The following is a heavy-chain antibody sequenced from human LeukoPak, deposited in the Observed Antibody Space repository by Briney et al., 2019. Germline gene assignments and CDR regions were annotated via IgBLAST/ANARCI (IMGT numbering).Heavy chain of an antibody. D-gene: IGHD2-15*01. Sequence: ASVKVSCKASGYTFTGYYMHWVRQAPGQGLEWMGWINPNSGGTNYAQKFQGRVTMTTDTSISTAYMELSRLRTDDTAVYYCARENRAWLSYCGGGSCDSSYWNFDLWGRGTLVTVSS. CDR2: INPNSGGT. CDR3: ARENRAWLSYCGGGSCDSSYWNFDL. CDR1: GYTFTGYY. J-gene: IGHJ2*01. V-gene: IGHV1-2*02.